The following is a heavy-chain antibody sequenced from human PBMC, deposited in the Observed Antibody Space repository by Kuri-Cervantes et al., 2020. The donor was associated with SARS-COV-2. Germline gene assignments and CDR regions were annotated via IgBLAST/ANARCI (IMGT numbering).Heavy chain of an antibody. J-gene: IGHJ4*02. CDR2: IYHSGST. V-gene: IGHV4-38-2*02. Sequence: SETLSLTCTVSGYSISSGYYWGWIRQPPGKGLEWIGSIYHSGSTNYNPSLKSRVTVSVDTSKNQFSLKLSSVTAADTAVYYCARCVGWKVWSGESPFDYWGQGTLVTVSS. CDR1: GYSISSGYY. D-gene: IGHD3-10*01. CDR3: ARCVGWKVWSGESPFDY.